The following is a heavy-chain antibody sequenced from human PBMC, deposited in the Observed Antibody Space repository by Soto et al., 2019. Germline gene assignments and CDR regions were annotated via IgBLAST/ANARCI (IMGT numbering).Heavy chain of an antibody. J-gene: IGHJ4*02. D-gene: IGHD1-7*01. CDR1: GFSLSTSGVG. Sequence: QSGPTLVNPTLTLTLTCTFSGFSLSTSGVGVGWIRQPPGKALEWLALIYWDDDKRYSPSLKSRLTITKDTSKNQVVLTMTNMDPVDTATYNCAHSTLKELGPYLFDYWDQGTLVAVSS. CDR2: IYWDDDK. V-gene: IGHV2-5*02. CDR3: AHSTLKELGPYLFDY.